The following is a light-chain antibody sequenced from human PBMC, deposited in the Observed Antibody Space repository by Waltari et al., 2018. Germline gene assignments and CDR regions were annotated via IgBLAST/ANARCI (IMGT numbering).Light chain of an antibody. V-gene: IGKV3-11*01. J-gene: IGKJ2*01. CDR3: QQRINWTPHT. CDR2: DAS. Sequence: EIVLTQSPATLSLSPGDTATLSCRASQNVGSYLAWYQQKPGQPPRLLIYDASNRATGVPARFRGSGSGTDFTLTISSLEAEDFAVYYCQQRINWTPHTFGQGGQAGDQT. CDR1: QNVGSY.